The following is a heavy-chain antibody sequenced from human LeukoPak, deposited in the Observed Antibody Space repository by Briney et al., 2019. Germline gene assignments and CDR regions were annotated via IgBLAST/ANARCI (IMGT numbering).Heavy chain of an antibody. Sequence: ASVKVSCKASGYSFTTYSMHWVRQAPGQGLEWMGIIYPRDGSTNYAQNFQGRATMTRDTSTSTVYMELTRLRSEDTAVYYCARGEPYTSSWLDYWGQGTQVTVSS. CDR3: ARGEPYTSSWLDY. J-gene: IGHJ4*02. V-gene: IGHV1-46*01. CDR1: GYSFTTYS. D-gene: IGHD6-13*01. CDR2: IYPRDGST.